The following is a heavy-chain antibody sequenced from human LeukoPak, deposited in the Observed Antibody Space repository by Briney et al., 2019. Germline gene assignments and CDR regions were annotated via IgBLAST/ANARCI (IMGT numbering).Heavy chain of an antibody. V-gene: IGHV4-38-2*02. CDR2: IDDKGLT. J-gene: IGHJ4*02. CDR3: GTGGNIAVAGVPH. D-gene: IGHD6-19*01. CDR1: GYSMRNVFF. Sequence: SETLSLTCSVSGYSMRNVFFWGWIRQPPGKGLEWLGSIDDKGLTHYNPSLQSRVSISVDTSNNQFSLRVRSVTAADTAVYYCGTGGNIAVAGVPHWGQGALVTVYS.